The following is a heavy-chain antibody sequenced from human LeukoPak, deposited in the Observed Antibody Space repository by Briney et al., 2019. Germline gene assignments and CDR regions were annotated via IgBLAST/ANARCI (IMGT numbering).Heavy chain of an antibody. CDR1: GFTFSSYA. J-gene: IGHJ4*02. Sequence: GGSLRLYCAASGFTFSSYAMHWVRQAPGKGLEWVAVISYDGSNKYYADSVKGRFTISRDNSKNTLYLQMNSLRAEDTAVYYCARVPPYYYDSSGYYYEGPDYWGQGTLVTVSS. D-gene: IGHD3-22*01. CDR3: ARVPPYYYDSSGYYYEGPDY. V-gene: IGHV3-30-3*01. CDR2: ISYDGSNK.